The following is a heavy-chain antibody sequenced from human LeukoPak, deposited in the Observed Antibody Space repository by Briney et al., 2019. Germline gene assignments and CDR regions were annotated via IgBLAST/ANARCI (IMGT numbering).Heavy chain of an antibody. J-gene: IGHJ5*02. CDR1: GYTFTSYD. CDR2: MNPNSGNT. CDR3: AIRYGSGSYYFGFDP. D-gene: IGHD3-10*01. V-gene: IGHV1-8*01. Sequence: ASVKVSCKASGYTFTSYDINWVRQATGQGLGWMGWMNPNSGNTGYAQKFQGRVTMTRNTSISTAYMELSSLRSEDTAVYYCAIRYGSGSYYFGFDPWGQGTLVTVSS.